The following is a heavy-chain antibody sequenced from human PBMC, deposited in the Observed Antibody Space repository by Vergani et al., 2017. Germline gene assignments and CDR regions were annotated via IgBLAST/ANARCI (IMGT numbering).Heavy chain of an antibody. CDR1: GGTFSSYT. V-gene: IGHV1-69*08. D-gene: IGHD3-10*01. CDR2: IIPILGIA. J-gene: IGHJ6*02. Sequence: QVQLVQSGAEVKKPGSSVKVSCKASGGTFSSYTISWVRQAPGQGLEWMGRIIPILGIANYAQKFQGRVTITADKSTSTAYMELSSLRSEDTAVYYCAREGSGSYYNYYGGMDVWGQGTTVTVSS. CDR3: AREGSGSYYNYYGGMDV.